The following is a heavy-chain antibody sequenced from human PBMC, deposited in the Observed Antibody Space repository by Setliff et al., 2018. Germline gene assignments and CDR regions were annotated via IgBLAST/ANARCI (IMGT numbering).Heavy chain of an antibody. CDR1: GFTFSSYS. Sequence: GGSLRLSCAASGFTFSSYSMNWVRQAPGKGLEWVSSISSSSSYIYYADSVKGRFTISRDNAKNSLYLQMNSLRAEDTAVYYCARDPIAAAGLYYYYYYMDVWGKGTTVTVSS. CDR3: ARDPIAAAGLYYYYYYMDV. D-gene: IGHD6-13*01. J-gene: IGHJ6*03. CDR2: ISSSSSYI. V-gene: IGHV3-21*01.